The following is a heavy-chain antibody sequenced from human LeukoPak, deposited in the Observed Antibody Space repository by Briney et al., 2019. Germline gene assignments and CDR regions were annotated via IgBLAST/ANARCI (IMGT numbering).Heavy chain of an antibody. CDR2: ISGTGGST. D-gene: IGHD2-15*01. CDR1: GFTFSSYA. CDR3: AKEREAYCSGGSCYGSDKLFPADY. Sequence: EGSLRLSCAASGFTFSSYAMTWVRQAPGKGLEWVSSISGTGGSTFYADSVKGRFTISRNNSKNTLYLQMNSLRAEDTAIYYCAKEREAYCSGGSCYGSDKLFPADYWGQGSLVTVSS. J-gene: IGHJ4*02. V-gene: IGHV3-23*01.